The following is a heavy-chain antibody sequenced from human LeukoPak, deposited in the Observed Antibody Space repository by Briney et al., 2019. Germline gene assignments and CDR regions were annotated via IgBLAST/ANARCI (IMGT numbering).Heavy chain of an antibody. Sequence: ASVKVSCNASGIFGTYVISWVRQAPGQGREWMGGIIPVSGSTHYAQKFQARLTITADESTSTVYMEMSSLRSEDTAMYYCAKEGNTALVTGYFDLWGRGTLVTVSA. V-gene: IGHV1-69*13. CDR1: GIFGTYV. D-gene: IGHD5-18*01. CDR3: AKEGNTALVTGYFDL. J-gene: IGHJ2*01. CDR2: IIPVSGST.